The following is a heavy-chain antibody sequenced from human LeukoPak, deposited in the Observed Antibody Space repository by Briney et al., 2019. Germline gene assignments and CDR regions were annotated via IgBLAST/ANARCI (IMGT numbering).Heavy chain of an antibody. CDR2: IYSGDTT. J-gene: IGHJ4*02. Sequence: GGSLRLSCVASGFTFSSYWMNWVRQAPGKGLEWVSVIYSGDTTFYADSVRGKFTISRDNSKNTLYLQMNSLRAEDTAVYYCASILRSSSGYYFDYWGQGTLVTVSS. D-gene: IGHD3-10*01. CDR1: GFTFSSYW. CDR3: ASILRSSSGYYFDY. V-gene: IGHV3-66*01.